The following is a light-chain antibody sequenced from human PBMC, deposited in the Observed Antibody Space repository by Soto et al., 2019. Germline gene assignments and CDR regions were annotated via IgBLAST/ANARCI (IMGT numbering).Light chain of an antibody. V-gene: IGKV3-15*01. J-gene: IGKJ1*01. CDR3: HQYDHWPLTWT. Sequence: ERVMTQSPATLSVSPGERATLSCRASQSVSSNLAWYQQKPGQAPRLLLYGASTRATGIPARFSGSGSGTEFTLTISSLQSEDLAVYYCHQYDHWPLTWTFGQGTKVEIK. CDR1: QSVSSN. CDR2: GAS.